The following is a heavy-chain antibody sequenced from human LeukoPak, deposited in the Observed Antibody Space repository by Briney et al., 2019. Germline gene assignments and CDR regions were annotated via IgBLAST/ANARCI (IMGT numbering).Heavy chain of an antibody. J-gene: IGHJ4*02. V-gene: IGHV1-18*04. Sequence: GASVKVSCKASGYTFTSYGISWVRQAPGQGLEWMGWISAYNGNANYAQKLQGRVTMTTDTSTSTAYMELRSLRSDDTAVYYCARPAGYSSSYPFDYWGQGTLVTVSS. CDR3: ARPAGYSSSYPFDY. CDR1: GYTFTSYG. D-gene: IGHD6-13*01. CDR2: ISAYNGNA.